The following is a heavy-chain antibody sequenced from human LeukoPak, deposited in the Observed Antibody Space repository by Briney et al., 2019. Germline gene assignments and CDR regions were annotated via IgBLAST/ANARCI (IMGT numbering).Heavy chain of an antibody. D-gene: IGHD2-2*01. CDR2: INPNSGGT. CDR3: ARDRRPVVPACMDV. Sequence: ASVKVSCKASGYTFTGYYMHWVRQAPGQGLEWMGWINPNSGGTNYAQKFQGRVTMTRDTSISTAYMELSRLRSDDTAVYYCARDRRPVVPACMDVWGQGTTVTVSS. J-gene: IGHJ6*02. CDR1: GYTFTGYY. V-gene: IGHV1-2*02.